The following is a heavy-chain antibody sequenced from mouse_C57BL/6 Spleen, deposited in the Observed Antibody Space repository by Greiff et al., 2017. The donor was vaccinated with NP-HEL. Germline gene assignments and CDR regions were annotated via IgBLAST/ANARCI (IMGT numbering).Heavy chain of an antibody. Sequence: EVMLVESGAELVRPGASVKLSCTASGFNIKDDYMHWVKQRPEQGLEWIGWIDPENGDTEYASKFQGKATITADTSSNTAYLQLSSLTSEDTAVYYCTELWLRRGFAYWGQGTLVTVSA. CDR3: TELWLRRGFAY. D-gene: IGHD2-2*01. CDR1: GFNIKDDY. V-gene: IGHV14-4*01. CDR2: IDPENGDT. J-gene: IGHJ3*01.